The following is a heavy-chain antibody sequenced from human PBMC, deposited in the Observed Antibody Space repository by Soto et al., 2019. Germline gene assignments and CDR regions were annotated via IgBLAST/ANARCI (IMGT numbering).Heavy chain of an antibody. J-gene: IGHJ4*02. V-gene: IGHV3-49*04. Sequence: AGGSLRLSCTTSGFTFGDYALSWVRQAPGKGLEWVGFIRRNAYGGTTDYAASVKGRFTISRDDSKSIAYLQMNSLRTEDTALYYCTRASSLDFDFWGQGXLVTVSS. CDR1: GFTFGDYA. D-gene: IGHD3-16*01. CDR2: IRRNAYGGTT. CDR3: TRASSLDFDF.